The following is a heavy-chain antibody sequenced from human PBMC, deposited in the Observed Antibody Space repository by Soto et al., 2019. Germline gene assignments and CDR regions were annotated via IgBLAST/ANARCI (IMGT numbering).Heavy chain of an antibody. CDR2: FDPEDGET. Sequence: ASVKVSCKVSGYTLTELSIHWVRQAPGKGLEWMGGFDPEDGETIYAQRYQGRVIMTEDTSTNTAYMELSSLRSEDTAVYYCARALGYCSGGSCYSILSSDHDAFDIWGQGTMVTVSS. CDR1: GYTLTELS. V-gene: IGHV1-24*01. D-gene: IGHD2-15*01. CDR3: ARALGYCSGGSCYSILSSDHDAFDI. J-gene: IGHJ3*02.